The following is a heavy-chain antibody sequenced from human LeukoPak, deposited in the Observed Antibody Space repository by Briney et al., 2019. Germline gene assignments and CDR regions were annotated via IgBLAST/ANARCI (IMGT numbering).Heavy chain of an antibody. J-gene: IGHJ3*01. V-gene: IGHV3-21*06. CDR2: VSSDSHFI. CDR1: GFTFSTYS. D-gene: IGHD3-10*01. Sequence: PGGSLRLSCAGTGFTFSTYSKNWVRQTPDKGLEWVSSVSSDSHFIFYADSVEGRFTISRDNANNSLYLEINSLRPEDTAVYYCARGALLWFGGVTHADAFDLWGQGTMVTVSS. CDR3: ARGALLWFGGVTHADAFDL.